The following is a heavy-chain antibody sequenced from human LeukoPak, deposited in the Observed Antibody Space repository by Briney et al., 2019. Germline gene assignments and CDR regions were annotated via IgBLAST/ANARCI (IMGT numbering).Heavy chain of an antibody. CDR1: GGSISSYY. D-gene: IGHD5-12*01. Sequence: SETLSLTCTVSGGSISSYYWSWIGQPPGKGLEGIGYIYYSGSTNYNPSLKSRVTISVDTSENQFSLKLSSVTAADTAVYYCARYSGYDYNFDYWGQGTLVTVSS. CDR3: ARYSGYDYNFDY. V-gene: IGHV4-59*01. CDR2: IYYSGST. J-gene: IGHJ4*02.